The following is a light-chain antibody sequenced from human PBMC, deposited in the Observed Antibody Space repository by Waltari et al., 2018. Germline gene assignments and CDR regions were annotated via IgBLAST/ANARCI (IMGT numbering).Light chain of an antibody. Sequence: DIVMTQSPDSQAVSLGERATINCRSSQSLLDNSNKRNYLTLLQQKAGQPPRLLISWASTRESGVPDRFSGSGSGTDFTLTISSLQAEDVAVYYCQQYYTAPYTFGQGAKLEIK. CDR2: WAS. J-gene: IGKJ2*01. V-gene: IGKV4-1*01. CDR1: QSLLDNSNKRNY. CDR3: QQYYTAPYT.